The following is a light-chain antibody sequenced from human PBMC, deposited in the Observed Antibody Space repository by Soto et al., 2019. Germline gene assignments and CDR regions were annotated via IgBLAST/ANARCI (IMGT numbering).Light chain of an antibody. CDR3: QSYDSSLSGWV. Sequence: QSVLTQPPSVSGAPGQRVTISCTGTSSNIGAGYYVHWYQQLPGTAPKLLIYGNSNRPSGVPDRFSGSKSGTSASLAITGLQAADEADYYCQSYDSSLSGWVFGGGTKLTVL. CDR2: GNS. V-gene: IGLV1-40*01. J-gene: IGLJ3*02. CDR1: SSNIGAGYY.